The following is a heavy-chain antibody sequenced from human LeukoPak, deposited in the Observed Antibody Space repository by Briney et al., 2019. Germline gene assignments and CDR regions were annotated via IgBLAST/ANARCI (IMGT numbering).Heavy chain of an antibody. Sequence: PSETLSLTCAVYGVSFSGYYWSWIRQPPGKGLEWIGEINHSGSTNYNPSLKSRVTISVDTSKNQFSLKLSSVTAADTAVYYCARVKNRIAAAGTGWFDPWGQGTLVTVSS. D-gene: IGHD6-13*01. CDR1: GVSFSGYY. J-gene: IGHJ5*02. V-gene: IGHV4-34*01. CDR2: INHSGST. CDR3: ARVKNRIAAAGTGWFDP.